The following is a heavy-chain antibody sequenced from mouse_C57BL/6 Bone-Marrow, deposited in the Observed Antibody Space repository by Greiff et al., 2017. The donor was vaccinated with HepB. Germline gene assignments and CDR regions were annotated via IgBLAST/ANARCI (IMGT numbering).Heavy chain of an antibody. J-gene: IGHJ3*01. D-gene: IGHD1-1*01. CDR1: GFSLTSYG. Sequence: VQLQQSGPGLVQPSQSLSITCTVSGFSLTSYGVHWVRQSPGKGLAWLGVIWSGGSTSYNAAFISRLSISKDHSKSQVFFKMNSLQADDTAIYYCARTLLLRGGFAYWGQGTLVTVSA. V-gene: IGHV2-2*01. CDR3: ARTLLLRGGFAY. CDR2: IWSGGST.